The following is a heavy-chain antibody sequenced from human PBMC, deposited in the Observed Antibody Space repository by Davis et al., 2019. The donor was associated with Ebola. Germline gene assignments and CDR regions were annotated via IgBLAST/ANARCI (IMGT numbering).Heavy chain of an antibody. J-gene: IGHJ6*02. CDR1: GDSVSSGG. CDR3: ARGWLRGGMDV. D-gene: IGHD5-18*01. V-gene: IGHV6-1*01. CDR2: TYYNSKWYN. Sequence: HSQTLSLTCAIFGDSVSSGGWNWIRQSPSRGLEWLGRTYYNSKWYNDYAVSVKSRITISPDTSKNQFSLQLNSVTPEDTALYYCARGWLRGGMDVWGEGTTVTV.